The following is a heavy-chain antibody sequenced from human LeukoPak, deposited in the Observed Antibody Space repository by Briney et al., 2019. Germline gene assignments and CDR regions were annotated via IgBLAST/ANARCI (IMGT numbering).Heavy chain of an antibody. D-gene: IGHD2-2*01. V-gene: IGHV1-24*01. J-gene: IGHJ4*02. CDR1: GYTLTELS. Sequence: GASVKVSCKVSGYTLTELSMHWVRQAPGKGLEWMGGFDPEDGKTIYAQKFQGRVTMTEDTSTDTAYMELSSLRSEDTAVYYCATEGTHLVPAALAYWGQGTLVTVSS. CDR3: ATEGTHLVPAALAY. CDR2: FDPEDGKT.